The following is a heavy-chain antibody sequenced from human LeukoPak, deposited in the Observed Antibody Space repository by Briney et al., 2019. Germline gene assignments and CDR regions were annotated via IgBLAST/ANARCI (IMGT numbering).Heavy chain of an antibody. Sequence: GGSLRLSCAASGFTFSSYWMHWVRQAPGKGLVWVSRIITDGSSISYADSVKGRFTISRDNAKNTVYLQMNSLRAEDTAVYYCARGWLYSGGIYYFDYWGQGTLVTVSS. V-gene: IGHV3-74*01. CDR1: GFTFSSYW. CDR3: ARGWLYSGGIYYFDY. D-gene: IGHD6-19*01. J-gene: IGHJ4*02. CDR2: IITDGSSI.